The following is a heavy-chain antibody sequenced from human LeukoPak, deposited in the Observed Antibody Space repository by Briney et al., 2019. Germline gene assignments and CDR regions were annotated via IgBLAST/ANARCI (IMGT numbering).Heavy chain of an antibody. D-gene: IGHD3-10*01. CDR2: ISGSGGST. CDR3: AKERQPVSMVRGVENWFDP. J-gene: IGHJ5*02. V-gene: IGHV3-23*01. Sequence: GGSLRLSCAASGLTFSSYAMSWVRQAPGKGLEWVSAISGSGGSTYYADSVKGRFTISRDNSKNTLYLQMNSLRAEDTAVYYCAKERQPVSMVRGVENWFDPWGQGTLVTVSS. CDR1: GLTFSSYA.